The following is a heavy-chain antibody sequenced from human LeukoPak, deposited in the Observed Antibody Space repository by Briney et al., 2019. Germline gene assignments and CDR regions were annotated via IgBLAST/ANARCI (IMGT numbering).Heavy chain of an antibody. CDR1: GFTFSNYG. V-gene: IGHV3-30*02. CDR2: IRYDGSNK. D-gene: IGHD3-10*01. Sequence: PGGSLRLSCAASGFTFSNYGIHWVRQAPGKGLEWVAFIRYDGSNKYYADSVKGRFTISRDNSKNTLYLQMNSLKTEDTAVYYCTTDAVVRYYYGSGSYYDYWGQGTLVTVSS. J-gene: IGHJ4*02. CDR3: TTDAVVRYYYGSGSYYDY.